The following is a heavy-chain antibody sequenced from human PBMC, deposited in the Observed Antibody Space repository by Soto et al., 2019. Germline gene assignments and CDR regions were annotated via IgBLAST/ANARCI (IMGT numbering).Heavy chain of an antibody. V-gene: IGHV2-70*01. CDR3: ARMEKDQYYYYYYGMDV. CDR1: GFSLSTSGMC. J-gene: IGHJ6*02. Sequence: AGPTLVNPTQTLTLTCTFSGFSLSTSGMCVSWIRQPPGKALEWLALIDWDDDKYYSTSLKTRLTISKDTSKNQVVLTMTNMDPVDTATYYCARMEKDQYYYYYYGMDVWGQGTTVTVSS. CDR2: IDWDDDK.